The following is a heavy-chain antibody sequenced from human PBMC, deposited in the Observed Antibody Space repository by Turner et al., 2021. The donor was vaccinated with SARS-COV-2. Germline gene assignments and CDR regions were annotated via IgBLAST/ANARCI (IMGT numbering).Heavy chain of an antibody. CDR3: AIEGVTNWNHGPHDAFDI. Sequence: QVQLVESGGGVVQPGRSLRLSCSASGFTFSSYAMHWVRQAPGKGLEWVAVLLYDGSNKYYADSVKGRFTSSRGNSKNTLYLQMNSLRAEDTAVYYCAIEGVTNWNHGPHDAFDIWGQGTMVTVSS. V-gene: IGHV3-30-3*01. CDR1: GFTFSSYA. J-gene: IGHJ3*02. D-gene: IGHD1-20*01. CDR2: LLYDGSNK.